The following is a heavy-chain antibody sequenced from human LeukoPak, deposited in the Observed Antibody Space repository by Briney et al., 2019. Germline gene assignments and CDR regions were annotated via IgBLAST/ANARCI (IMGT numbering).Heavy chain of an antibody. CDR1: GGSISSYY. J-gene: IGHJ6*03. V-gene: IGHV4-59*01. CDR2: IYYSGST. CDR3: AREATRPLDYYYYYMDV. Sequence: PSETLSLTCTVSGGSISSYYWSWIRQPPGKGLEWIGYIYYSGSTNYNPSLKSRVTISVDTSKNQFSLKLSSVTAADTAVYYCAREATRPLDYYYYYMDVWGKGTTVTVSS.